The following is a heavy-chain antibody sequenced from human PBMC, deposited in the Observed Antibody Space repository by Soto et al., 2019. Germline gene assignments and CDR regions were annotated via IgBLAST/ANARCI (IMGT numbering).Heavy chain of an antibody. CDR1: GYSVTSYY. D-gene: IGHD2-2*01. V-gene: IGHV1-46*01. CDR2: INPNSGST. Sequence: AASVKVSCKASGYSVTSYYMHWVRQAPGQGLEWMGIINPNSGSTTYAQKFQGRVTMTRDTSTSTVYMELTSLTSGDTAVYYCARAGIAYCSSTTCYLYYYVMDVWGQRTTVTVSS. CDR3: ARAGIAYCSSTTCYLYYYVMDV. J-gene: IGHJ6*02.